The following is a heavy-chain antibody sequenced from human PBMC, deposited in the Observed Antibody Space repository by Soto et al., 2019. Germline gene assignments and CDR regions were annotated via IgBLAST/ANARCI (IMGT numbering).Heavy chain of an antibody. CDR3: AKAISGYNAPLDH. V-gene: IGHV3-23*01. J-gene: IGHJ4*02. D-gene: IGHD1-20*01. CDR1: GFTFSSYA. Sequence: EVQLLESGGGLVQPGGSLRLSCAASGFTFSSYAMNWVRQAPGKGLEWVSVITGSGDATYYADSVKGRFTISRDNSKNTLYGQMNSLRAEDTAVYYCAKAISGYNAPLDHWGQGTRVTVSS. CDR2: ITGSGDAT.